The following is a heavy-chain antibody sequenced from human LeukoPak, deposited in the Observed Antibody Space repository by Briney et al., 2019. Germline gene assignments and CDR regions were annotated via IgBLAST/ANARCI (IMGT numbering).Heavy chain of an antibody. V-gene: IGHV4-34*01. CDR2: INHSGYT. D-gene: IGHD6-19*01. CDR1: GVAFSSYY. Sequence: SETLSLTCAVSGVAFSSYYWSWVRQSPRKGLEWMGEINHSGYTNYNPSSKSGGTMSIETTTNKFSLMLTSVTTAETAAEYCSRAVAGRQQWGQGTGVSV. CDR3: SRAVAGRQQ. J-gene: IGHJ4*02.